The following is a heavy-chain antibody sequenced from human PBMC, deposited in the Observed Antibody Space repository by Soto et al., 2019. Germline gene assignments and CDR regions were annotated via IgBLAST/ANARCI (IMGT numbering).Heavy chain of an antibody. J-gene: IGHJ6*02. CDR3: ARETFYYHEYSSSSSPTPNYYYYGMDV. V-gene: IGHV7-4-1*01. D-gene: IGHD6-6*01. CDR2: INTNTGNP. Sequence: ASVKVSCKASGYTFTSYAMNWVRQAPGQGLEWMGWINTNTGNPTYAQGFTGRFVFSLDTSVSTAYLQICSLKAEDTAVYYCARETFYYHEYSSSSSPTPNYYYYGMDVWGQGTTVTSP. CDR1: GYTFTSYA.